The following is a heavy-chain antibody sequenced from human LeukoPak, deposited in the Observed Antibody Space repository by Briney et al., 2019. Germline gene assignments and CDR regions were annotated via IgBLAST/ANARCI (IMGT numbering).Heavy chain of an antibody. D-gene: IGHD4-23*01. CDR1: GFTFDDYA. CDR2: INWNSITI. CDR3: ARDRASTTVVTYESGMDV. V-gene: IGHV3-9*01. Sequence: GGSLRLSCAASGFTFDDYAMHWVRQAPGKGLEWVSGINWNSITIAYADSVKGRFTISRDNAKNSLYLQMNSLRAEDTAVYYCARDRASTTVVTYESGMDVWGQGTTVTVSS. J-gene: IGHJ6*02.